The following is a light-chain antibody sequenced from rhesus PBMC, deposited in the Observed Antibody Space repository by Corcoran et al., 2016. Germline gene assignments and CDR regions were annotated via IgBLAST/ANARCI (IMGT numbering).Light chain of an antibody. V-gene: IGKV3-10*01. Sequence: QVILTQSPATLSLSPGERATLSCRASQSVSSYLAWYQQKPGQAPRLLIYGASSRATGIPARFSGSWYGTDFTLTISSLEPEDGGLYHCYQHTSGYSFGQGTKVEIK. CDR1: QSVSSY. CDR2: GAS. J-gene: IGKJ2*01. CDR3: YQHTSGYS.